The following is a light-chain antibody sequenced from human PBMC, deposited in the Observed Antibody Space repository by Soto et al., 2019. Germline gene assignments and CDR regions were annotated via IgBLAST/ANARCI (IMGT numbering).Light chain of an antibody. CDR3: QQYNSYSRT. V-gene: IGKV1-5*01. Sequence: DIQMTQSPSTLSASVGDRVTITCRASQSISSWLAWYQQKPGKAPKLLIYDASSLESGVPSRFSGSGSGTEITLTISRLQPDHFATYYCQQYNSYSRTFGQGTKVEIK. CDR2: DAS. J-gene: IGKJ1*01. CDR1: QSISSW.